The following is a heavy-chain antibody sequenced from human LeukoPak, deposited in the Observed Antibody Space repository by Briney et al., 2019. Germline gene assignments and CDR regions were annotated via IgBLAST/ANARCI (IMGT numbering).Heavy chain of an antibody. CDR3: ARGTTVTTVDY. CDR1: GFTFSSYG. D-gene: IGHD4-17*01. V-gene: IGHV3-33*01. J-gene: IGHJ4*02. Sequence: GGSLRLSCAASGFTFSSYGMHWVRPAPGKGLEWVAVIWYDGSNKYYADSVKGRFTISRDNSKNTLYLQMNSLRAEDTAVYYCARGTTVTTVDYWGQGTLVTVSS. CDR2: IWYDGSNK.